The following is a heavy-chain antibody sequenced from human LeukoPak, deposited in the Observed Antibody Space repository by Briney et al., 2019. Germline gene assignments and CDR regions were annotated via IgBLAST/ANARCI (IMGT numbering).Heavy chain of an antibody. CDR2: INPNSGGT. D-gene: IGHD5-12*01. Sequence: GASVKVSCKSSGYTFTGYYIHWVRQAPGQGLEWMGWINPNSGGTNYAQKFQGRVTMTRDTSIRTAYMELSSLRSDDTAVYYCARDRYSNSRGWFDPWGQGTLVTVSS. J-gene: IGHJ5*02. V-gene: IGHV1-2*02. CDR3: ARDRYSNSRGWFDP. CDR1: GYTFTGYY.